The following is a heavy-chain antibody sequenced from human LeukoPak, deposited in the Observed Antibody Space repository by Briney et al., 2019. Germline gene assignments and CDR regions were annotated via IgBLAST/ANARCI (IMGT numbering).Heavy chain of an antibody. J-gene: IGHJ4*02. Sequence: GAAVTVSFTASGYTFTVYYMHWVRQPPGQGLEWMGWINTNSGGSNYEQKCQGRVTMTSDTSISTAYMELSRLGSADTAVYYCAGAQSLWFGDGVGYWGRGTLVTVSS. D-gene: IGHD3-10*01. CDR1: GYTFTVYY. CDR2: INTNSGGS. V-gene: IGHV1-2*02. CDR3: AGAQSLWFGDGVGY.